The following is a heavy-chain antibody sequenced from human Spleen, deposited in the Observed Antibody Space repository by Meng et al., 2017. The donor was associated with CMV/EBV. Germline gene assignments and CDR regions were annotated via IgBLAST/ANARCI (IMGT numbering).Heavy chain of an antibody. CDR3: ARNVPGTSAYYD. Sequence: QLPESGPGLVKPPLTLSPTFAISGYSISSTDWWGWIRQPPGKGLEWIGYIYYSGSTSYNPSLKSRVTMSVDTSKNQFSLNLNSVTAVDTAVYYCARNVPGTSAYYDWGQGTLVTVSS. D-gene: IGHD3-22*01. CDR1: GYSISSTDW. V-gene: IGHV4-28*01. J-gene: IGHJ4*02. CDR2: IYYSGST.